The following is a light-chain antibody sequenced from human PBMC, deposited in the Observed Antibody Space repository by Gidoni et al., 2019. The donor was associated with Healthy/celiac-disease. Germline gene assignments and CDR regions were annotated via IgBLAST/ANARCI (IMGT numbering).Light chain of an antibody. V-gene: IGKV3-11*01. Sequence: IVLTQSPATLSLSPGERATLSCRSSQSVSSYLAWSQQKPGQAPRLLIHDAPNRATGIPARFSGSGSGTDFTLTISSLEPEDFAVYYCQQRSNWPPFTFGGGTKVEIK. CDR2: DAP. J-gene: IGKJ4*01. CDR1: QSVSSY. CDR3: QQRSNWPPFT.